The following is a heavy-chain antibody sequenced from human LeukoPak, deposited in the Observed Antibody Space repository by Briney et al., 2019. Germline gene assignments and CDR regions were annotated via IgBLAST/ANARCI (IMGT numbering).Heavy chain of an antibody. CDR2: IYYSGST. D-gene: IGHD6-13*01. Sequence: PSETLSLTCTVSGGSISSSSYYWGWIRQPPGKGLEWIGSIYYSGSTYYNPSLKSRVTISVDTSKNQFSLKLSSVTAADTAVYYCASLAAAQRYNWFDPWGQGTLVTVSS. CDR1: GGSISSSSYY. CDR3: ASLAAAQRYNWFDP. J-gene: IGHJ5*02. V-gene: IGHV4-39*07.